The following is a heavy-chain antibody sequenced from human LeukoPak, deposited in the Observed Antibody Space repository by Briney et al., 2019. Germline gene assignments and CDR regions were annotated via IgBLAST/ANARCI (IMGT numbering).Heavy chain of an antibody. CDR2: IYYSGST. CDR1: GGSISSYY. Sequence: TSETLSLTCTVSGGSISSYYWSWIRQPPGKGLEWIGYIYYSGSTNYNPSLKSRVTISVDTSKNQFSLKLSSVTAADTAVYYCARDSVQQQLVGRWFDPWGQGTLVTVSS. D-gene: IGHD6-13*01. CDR3: ARDSVQQQLVGRWFDP. V-gene: IGHV4-59*01. J-gene: IGHJ5*02.